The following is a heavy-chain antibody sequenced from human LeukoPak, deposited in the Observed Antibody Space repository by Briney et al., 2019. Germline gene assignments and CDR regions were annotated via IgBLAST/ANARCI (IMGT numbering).Heavy chain of an antibody. J-gene: IGHJ4*02. D-gene: IGHD3-22*01. V-gene: IGHV4-4*02. CDR1: GDSISTDSW. Sequence: SETLSLTGAVSGDSISTDSWWSWVRQPPGKGLVWIGEIHHRGSTNHNPTLKSRVSISVDKSKNHLSLNVNSATAADTAVYYCARRDYYDSTGYYYLWGQGTLVTVSS. CDR3: ARRDYYDSTGYYYL. CDR2: IHHRGST.